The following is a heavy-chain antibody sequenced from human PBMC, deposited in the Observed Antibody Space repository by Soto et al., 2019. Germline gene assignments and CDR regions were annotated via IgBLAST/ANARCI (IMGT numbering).Heavy chain of an antibody. CDR3: ARDGPLRYDFWSGYSGGGMDV. J-gene: IGHJ6*02. CDR1: GGSISSSNW. CDR2: IYHSGST. D-gene: IGHD3-3*01. Sequence: SETLSLTCAVSGGSISSSNWWSRVRQPPGKGLEWIGEIYHSGSTNYNPSLKSRVTISVDKSKNQFSLKLSSVTAADTAVYYCARDGPLRYDFWSGYSGGGMDVWGQGTTVTVSS. V-gene: IGHV4-4*02.